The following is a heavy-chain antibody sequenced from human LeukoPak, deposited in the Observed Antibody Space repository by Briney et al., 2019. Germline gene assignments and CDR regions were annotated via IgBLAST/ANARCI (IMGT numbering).Heavy chain of an antibody. CDR1: GFTFRSYG. Sequence: GGSLRLSCAASGFTFRSYGMHWVRQAPGKGLEWVAVISYDGSNKYYADSVKGRFTISRDNSKNTLYLQMNSLRAEDTAVYYCAKDTAVAGLGAFDYWGQGTLVTVSS. D-gene: IGHD6-19*01. J-gene: IGHJ4*02. V-gene: IGHV3-30*18. CDR2: ISYDGSNK. CDR3: AKDTAVAGLGAFDY.